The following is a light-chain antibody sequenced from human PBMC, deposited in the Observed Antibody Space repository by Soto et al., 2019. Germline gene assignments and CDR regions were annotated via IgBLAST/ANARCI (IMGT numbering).Light chain of an antibody. CDR2: DAS. J-gene: IGKJ2*01. V-gene: IGKV1-5*01. Sequence: DIQMTQSPSTLSASVGDRVTITCRASQNIRSCLAWYQQKAGKAPKLLIYDASSLESGVPSRFSGGGSETQFTLTIDSLQPDDVASYYCQQYNDGYTFGQGTKLEIK. CDR3: QQYNDGYT. CDR1: QNIRSC.